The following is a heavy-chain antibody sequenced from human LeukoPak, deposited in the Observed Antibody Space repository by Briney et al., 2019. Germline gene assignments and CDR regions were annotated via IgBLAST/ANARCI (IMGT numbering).Heavy chain of an antibody. D-gene: IGHD6-6*01. CDR3: ARDASSSSFSWFDP. CDR1: GFTFSSYS. CDR2: ISSSSSYI. V-gene: IGHV3-21*01. J-gene: IGHJ5*02. Sequence: PGGSLRLSCAASGFTFSSYSMNWVRQAPGKGLEWVSSISSSSSYIYYADSVKGRFTISRDNAKNSLYLQMNSLRAEDTAVYYCARDASSSSFSWFDPWGQGTLVTVSS.